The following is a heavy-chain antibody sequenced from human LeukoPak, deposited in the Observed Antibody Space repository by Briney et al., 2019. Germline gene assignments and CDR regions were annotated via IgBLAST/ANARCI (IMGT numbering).Heavy chain of an antibody. Sequence: PSETLSLTCSVSGGSISGWYWSWIRQPPGKGLEWIGDIYGSGSTNSNAPLKSRVTISLDTSRNRISLNLTSVTATDTAVYYCARQTSLPGFAGGLGFNYWGPGTLVTVSS. V-gene: IGHV4-59*08. CDR1: GGSISGWY. D-gene: IGHD4-23*01. J-gene: IGHJ4*02. CDR2: IYGSGST. CDR3: ARQTSLPGFAGGLGFNY.